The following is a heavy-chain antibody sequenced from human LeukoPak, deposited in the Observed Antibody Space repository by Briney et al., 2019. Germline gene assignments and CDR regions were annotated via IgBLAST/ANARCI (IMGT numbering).Heavy chain of an antibody. V-gene: IGHV4-30-4*01. Sequence: SQALSLTCTVSGGSISSGDYYWSWIRQPPGKGLEWIGYIYYSGSTYYNPSLKSRVTISVDTSKNQFSLKLSSVTAADTAVYYCARVVGAYDAFDIWGQGTMVTVS. CDR2: IYYSGST. CDR3: ARVVGAYDAFDI. CDR1: GGSISSGDYY. D-gene: IGHD1-26*01. J-gene: IGHJ3*02.